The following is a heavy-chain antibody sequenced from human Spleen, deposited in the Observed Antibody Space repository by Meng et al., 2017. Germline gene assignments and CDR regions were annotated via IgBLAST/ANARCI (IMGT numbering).Heavy chain of an antibody. J-gene: IGHJ5*02. Sequence: QVQLQQWGAGLLKPSETLSLTCVVSGGSFSDYYWSWIRQHPGKGLEWIGYIYYSGSTYYNPSLKSLVTISVDPSKNQFSLMVSSVTAADTAVYYCARGVTMVRGTTWDWFDPWGQGTLVTVSS. CDR1: GGSFSDYY. CDR2: IYYSGST. D-gene: IGHD3-10*01. CDR3: ARGVTMVRGTTWDWFDP. V-gene: IGHV4-34*01.